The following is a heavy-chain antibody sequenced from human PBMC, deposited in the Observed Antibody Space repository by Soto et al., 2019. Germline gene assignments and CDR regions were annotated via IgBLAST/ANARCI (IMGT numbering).Heavy chain of an antibody. CDR1: GFTFDDYA. D-gene: IGHD5-18*01. Sequence: EVQLVESGGGLVQPGRSMRLSCAASGFTFDDYAMHWVRQAPGKGLEWVSGISWNSCSIGYADSVKGRFTISIDNATNALYLQMNSLRADDTALYYCAKGGGKAMATCFDYWGQGPLVTVAS. CDR3: AKGGGKAMATCFDY. CDR2: ISWNSCSI. V-gene: IGHV3-9*01. J-gene: IGHJ4*02.